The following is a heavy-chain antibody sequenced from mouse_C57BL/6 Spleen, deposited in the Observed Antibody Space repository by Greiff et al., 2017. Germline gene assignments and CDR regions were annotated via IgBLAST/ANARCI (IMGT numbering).Heavy chain of an antibody. Sequence: EVQLKESGPGLVKPSQSLSLTCSVTGYSITSGYYWNWIRQFPGNKLEWMGYISYDGSNNYNPSLKNRISITRDTSKNQFFLKLNSVTTEDTATYYCARVAYYSNSGAYWGQGTLVTVSA. CDR2: ISYDGSN. D-gene: IGHD2-5*01. V-gene: IGHV3-6*01. J-gene: IGHJ3*01. CDR1: GYSITSGYY. CDR3: ARVAYYSNSGAY.